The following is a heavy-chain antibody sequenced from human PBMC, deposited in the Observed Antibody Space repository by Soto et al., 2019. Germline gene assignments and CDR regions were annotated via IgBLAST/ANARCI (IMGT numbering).Heavy chain of an antibody. V-gene: IGHV4-39*01. Sequence: PSETLSLTCTFSSGSISSSSYYWGWIRQPPGKGLEWIGRIYYSGSTYYNPSLKSRVTISVATSKNQFSLKLRSVTAADTAVYYCARHGDPGEWLFSLPNYYCYGMDVWGQGTTVPVSS. CDR1: SGSISSSSYY. D-gene: IGHD3-3*01. CDR2: IYYSGST. CDR3: ARHGDPGEWLFSLPNYYCYGMDV. J-gene: IGHJ6*02.